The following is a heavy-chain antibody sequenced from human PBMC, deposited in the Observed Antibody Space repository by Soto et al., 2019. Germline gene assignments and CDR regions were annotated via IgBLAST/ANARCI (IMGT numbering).Heavy chain of an antibody. CDR1: GGSSRTGGYS. V-gene: IGHV4-30-2*01. D-gene: IGHD4-17*01. CDR2: TYHRGNP. Sequence: QLQLQESGSGLVKPSQTLSLTCTVSGGSSRTGGYSWSWIRQPPGKGLEWIGNTYHRGNPYYNPSLKCRVTTSADGSRKQFSPKATAVTDADTHVNYCASEAYGDSRGYFGSWGQASLVTLSP. CDR3: ASEAYGDSRGYFGS. J-gene: IGHJ4*02.